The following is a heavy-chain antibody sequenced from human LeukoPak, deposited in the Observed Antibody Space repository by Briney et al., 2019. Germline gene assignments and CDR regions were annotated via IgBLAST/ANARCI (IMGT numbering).Heavy chain of an antibody. V-gene: IGHV3-21*01. CDR1: GFTFSSYS. D-gene: IGHD3-10*01. Sequence: GGSLRLSCAASGFTFSSYSMNWVRQAPGKGLEWVSSISSSSSYIYYADSVKGRFTISRDNAKNSLYLQMNSLRAEDTAVYYCASLWFGDDRGYPADDAFDIWGQGTMVTVSS. J-gene: IGHJ3*02. CDR2: ISSSSSYI. CDR3: ASLWFGDDRGYPADDAFDI.